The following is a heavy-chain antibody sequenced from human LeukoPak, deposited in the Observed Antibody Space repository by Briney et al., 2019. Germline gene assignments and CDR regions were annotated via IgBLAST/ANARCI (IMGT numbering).Heavy chain of an antibody. CDR2: IGGGGGST. Sequence: GGSLRLSCAASGFTFSSYAMRWVRRAPGKGLEWVSGIGGGGGSTYYADSVKGRFTISRDNAKNTLFLQMNSLRAEDTAVYYCANKGVYYARSYFVYCGQRTLVTVSS. V-gene: IGHV3-23*01. CDR1: GFTFSSYA. J-gene: IGHJ4*02. D-gene: IGHD3-22*01. CDR3: ANKGVYYARSYFVY.